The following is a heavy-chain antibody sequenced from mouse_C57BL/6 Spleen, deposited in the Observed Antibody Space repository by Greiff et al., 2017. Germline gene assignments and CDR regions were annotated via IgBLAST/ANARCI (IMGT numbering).Heavy chain of an antibody. D-gene: IGHD4-1*01. CDR3: ARELGRTYFDY. Sequence: EVKLVESGGGLVKPGGSLKLSCAASGFTFSDYGMHWVRQAPEKGLEWVAYISSGSSTLYYADTVQGRFTISRDNAKNTLLLQMTSLRSEDTAMYYCARELGRTYFDYWNQGTTLTVSA. J-gene: IGHJ2*01. CDR2: ISSGSSTL. V-gene: IGHV5-17*01. CDR1: GFTFSDYG.